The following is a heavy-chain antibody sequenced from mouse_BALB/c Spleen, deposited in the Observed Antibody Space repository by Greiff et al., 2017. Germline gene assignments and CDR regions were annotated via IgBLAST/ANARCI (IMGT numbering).Heavy chain of an antibody. J-gene: IGHJ3*01. CDR3: ARHNYGSSWFAY. Sequence: EVQLVESGGGLVKPGGSLKLSCAASGFTFSDYYMYWVRQTPEKRLEWVATISDGGSTYYPDTMERRFIISRDNTKKTLYLQMSSLRSEDTALYYCARHNYGSSWFAYWGQGTLVTVSA. CDR1: GFTFSDYY. D-gene: IGHD1-1*01. V-gene: IGHV5-4*02. CDR2: ISDGGST.